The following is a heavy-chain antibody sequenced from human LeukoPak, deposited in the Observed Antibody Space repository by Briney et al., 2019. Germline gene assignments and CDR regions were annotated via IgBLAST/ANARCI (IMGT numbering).Heavy chain of an antibody. Sequence: GGSLRLSCAASGFTFSSYEMNWVRQAPGKGLEWVSYISSSGSTIYYADSVKGRFTISRDNAKNSLYLQMNSLRAEDTAVYYCARDGYSSGWYYLDYWGQGTLVTVSS. V-gene: IGHV3-48*03. D-gene: IGHD6-19*01. CDR2: ISSSGSTI. CDR3: ARDGYSSGWYYLDY. J-gene: IGHJ4*02. CDR1: GFTFSSYE.